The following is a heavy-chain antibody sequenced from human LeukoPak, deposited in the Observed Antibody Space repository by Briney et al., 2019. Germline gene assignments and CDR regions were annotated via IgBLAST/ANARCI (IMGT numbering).Heavy chain of an antibody. V-gene: IGHV4-34*01. D-gene: IGHD4-23*01. CDR1: GGSFSGYY. J-gene: IGHJ4*02. CDR2: INHSGST. Sequence: SETLSLTCAVYGGSFSGYYWSWIRQPPGKGLEWIGEINHSGSTNYNPSLKSRVTISVDTSKNQFSLKLSSVTAADTAVYYCARRSVVTGPGDYWGQGTLVTVSS. CDR3: ARRSVVTGPGDY.